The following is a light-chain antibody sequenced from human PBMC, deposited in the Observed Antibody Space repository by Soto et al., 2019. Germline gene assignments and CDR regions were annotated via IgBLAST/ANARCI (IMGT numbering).Light chain of an antibody. Sequence: EIVMTQSPATLSVSPGERATVSCRASQSVSSNLAWYQQNPGQAPRLLIYGASTRATGIPARFSGSGSGTEFTLTIGSLQSEDFAVYKCQQYNNWPRTFGQGTKLEIK. V-gene: IGKV3-15*01. CDR3: QQYNNWPRT. J-gene: IGKJ2*01. CDR1: QSVSSN. CDR2: GAS.